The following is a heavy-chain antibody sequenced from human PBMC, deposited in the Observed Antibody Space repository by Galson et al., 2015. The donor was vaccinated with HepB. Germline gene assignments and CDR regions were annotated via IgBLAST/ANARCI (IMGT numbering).Heavy chain of an antibody. CDR2: IYYSGST. Sequence: SETLSLTCTVSGGSISSSSYYWGWIRQPPGKGLEWIGSIYYSGSTYYNPSLKSRVTISVDTSKNQFSLKLSSVTAADTAVYYCARRGPDYYYGMDVWGQGTTVTVSS. V-gene: IGHV4-39*01. D-gene: IGHD3-16*01. J-gene: IGHJ6*02. CDR1: GGSISSSSYY. CDR3: ARRGPDYYYGMDV.